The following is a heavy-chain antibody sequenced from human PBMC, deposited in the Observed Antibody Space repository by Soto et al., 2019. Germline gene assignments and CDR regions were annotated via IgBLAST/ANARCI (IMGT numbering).Heavy chain of an antibody. Sequence: SETLSLTCIVSGASISSGDYYWSWVRQPPGKGLEWIGHISYSGTIDYSPSLKSRVTISLDTSKNQFSLNLNSVTAADTAVYYCVRALGSRFMEWPRFDPWGQGALVTVSS. CDR3: VRALGSRFMEWPRFDP. D-gene: IGHD3-3*01. V-gene: IGHV4-30-4*01. CDR2: ISYSGTI. J-gene: IGHJ5*02. CDR1: GASISSGDYY.